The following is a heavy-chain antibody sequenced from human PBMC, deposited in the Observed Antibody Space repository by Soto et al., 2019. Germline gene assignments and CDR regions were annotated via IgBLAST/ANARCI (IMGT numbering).Heavy chain of an antibody. J-gene: IGHJ4*02. D-gene: IGHD6-6*01. V-gene: IGHV3-23*01. CDR2: ISGSGGST. CDR1: GFTFSSYA. Sequence: EVQLLESGGGLVQPGGSLRLSCAASGFTFSSYAMSWVRQAPGKGLEWVSAISGSGGSTYYAYSVKGRFTISRDNSKNTLYLQINSLRAEDTAVYYCAIGRYAARNGNDYWGQGTLVTVSS. CDR3: AIGRYAARNGNDY.